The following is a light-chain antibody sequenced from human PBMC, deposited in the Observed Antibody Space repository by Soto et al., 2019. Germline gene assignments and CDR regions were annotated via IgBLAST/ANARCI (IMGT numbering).Light chain of an antibody. CDR3: QQYGNSPPNT. CDR1: QSVSNSY. Sequence: EIVLTQSPGTLSLSPGERATLSCRASQSVSNSYVAWYQQKPGQAPRLLIYGASSRATGIPDRFSGSGSGTDFTLTISRPEPEDFAVYYCQQYGNSPPNTFGQGTKLEIK. CDR2: GAS. J-gene: IGKJ2*01. V-gene: IGKV3-20*01.